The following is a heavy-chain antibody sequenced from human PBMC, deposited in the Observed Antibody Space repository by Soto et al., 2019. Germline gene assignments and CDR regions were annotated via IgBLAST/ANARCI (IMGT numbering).Heavy chain of an antibody. J-gene: IGHJ4*02. CDR2: ISSSSSTI. V-gene: IGHV3-48*02. D-gene: IGHD3-10*01. Sequence: EVQLVESGGGLVQPGGSLRLSCAASGFTFSSYSMNWVRQAPGKGLEWVSYISSSSSTIYYADSVKGRFTISRDNAKNSLYLQMNSLRDEDTAVYYCARDQNYYVSWSDSPDWGQGTLVTVSS. CDR1: GFTFSSYS. CDR3: ARDQNYYVSWSDSPD.